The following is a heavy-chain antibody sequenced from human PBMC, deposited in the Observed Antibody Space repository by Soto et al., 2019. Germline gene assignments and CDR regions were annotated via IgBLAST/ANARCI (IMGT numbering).Heavy chain of an antibody. CDR3: ARSPGYYFDY. J-gene: IGHJ4*02. CDR2: VSYIGST. V-gene: IGHV4-31*03. Sequence: SETLSLTCTVSGGSISSGDYFWSWIRQHPGKGLEWIGYVSYIGSTYFNPSLKRRGTISVDTSKNQFSLKLSSVTAADTAVYYCARSPGYYFDYWGQGTLVTVSS. CDR1: GGSISSGDYF.